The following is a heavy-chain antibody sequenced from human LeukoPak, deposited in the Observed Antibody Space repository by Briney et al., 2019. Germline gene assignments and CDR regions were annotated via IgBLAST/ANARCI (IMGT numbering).Heavy chain of an antibody. CDR3: ARGLSDYDFWSGTHAFDI. CDR1: GFTFSDYN. D-gene: IGHD3-3*01. V-gene: IGHV3-11*04. J-gene: IGHJ3*02. CDR2: ISSSGSTI. Sequence: GGSLRLSCAASGFTFSDYNMSWIRQAPGKGLEWVSYISSSGSTIYYADSVKGRFTISRDNAKNSLYLQMNSLRAEDTAVYYCARGLSDYDFWSGTHAFDIWGQGTMVTVSS.